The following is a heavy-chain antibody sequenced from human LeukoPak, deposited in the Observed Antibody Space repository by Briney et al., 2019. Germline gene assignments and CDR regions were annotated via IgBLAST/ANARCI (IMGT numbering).Heavy chain of an antibody. D-gene: IGHD3-22*01. J-gene: IGHJ5*02. Sequence: GGSLRLSCAASGFTFSRYWMSWVRQAPGKGLEWVANIKQDGSEKYYVDSVKGRFTSSRDNAKNSLYLQMNSLRGDDTAVYYCARQTMILVVERKLVFDPWGQGTLVTVSS. V-gene: IGHV3-7*01. CDR1: GFTFSRYW. CDR3: ARQTMILVVERKLVFDP. CDR2: IKQDGSEK.